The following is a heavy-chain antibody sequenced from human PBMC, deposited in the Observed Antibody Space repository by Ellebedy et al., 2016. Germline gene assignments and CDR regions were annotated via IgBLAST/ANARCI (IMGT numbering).Heavy chain of an antibody. J-gene: IGHJ4*02. CDR3: RQGHYADY. Sequence: GGSLRLXXAASGFTFSTFFMSWVRQAPGKGLEWVSTISGDGDDRHFADSVKGRFTISRDNSKHTVYLQMNSLRAEDTAVYYCRQGHYADYWGQGTLVTVSS. CDR2: ISGDGDDR. CDR1: GFTFSTFF. V-gene: IGHV3-23*01.